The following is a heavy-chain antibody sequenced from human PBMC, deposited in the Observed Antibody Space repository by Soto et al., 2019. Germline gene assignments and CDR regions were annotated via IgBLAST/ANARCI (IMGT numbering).Heavy chain of an antibody. CDR3: AKDYEYFQH. CDR2: ISYDGSNK. J-gene: IGHJ1*01. V-gene: IGHV3-30-3*01. Sequence: GGSLRLSCAASGFTFSSYAMHWVRQAPGKGLEWVAVISYDGSNKYYADSVKGRFTISRDNSKNTLYLQMNSLRAEDTAVYYCAKDYEYFQHWGRGTLVTVSS. CDR1: GFTFSSYA.